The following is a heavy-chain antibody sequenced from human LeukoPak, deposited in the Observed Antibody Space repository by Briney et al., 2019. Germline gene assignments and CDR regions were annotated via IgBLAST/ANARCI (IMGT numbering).Heavy chain of an antibody. CDR3: ARGVAAGYDY. CDR2: IIPIFGTA. CDR1: GGTLSSYA. J-gene: IGHJ4*02. D-gene: IGHD6-13*01. Sequence: SVKVSCKASGGTLSSYAISWVRQAPGQGLEWMGRIIPIFGTANYAQKFQGRVTMTRNTSITTAYMELSSLRSDDTAIYYCARGVAAGYDYWGQGTLVTVSS. V-gene: IGHV1-69*05.